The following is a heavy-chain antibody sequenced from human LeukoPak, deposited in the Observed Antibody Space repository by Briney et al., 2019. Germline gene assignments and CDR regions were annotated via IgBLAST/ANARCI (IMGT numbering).Heavy chain of an antibody. J-gene: IGHJ4*02. CDR1: GFTFNDYA. CDR3: AKGWSSGSRTSLDY. CDR2: ISWNSGSI. V-gene: IGHV3-9*01. Sequence: GGSLKLSCAASGFTFNDYAMHWVRQAPGKGLEWVSGISWNSGSIDYADSVKGRFTISRDNAKNSLYLQMNSLRAEDTALYYCAKGWSSGSRTSLDYWGQGTLVTVSS. D-gene: IGHD3-22*01.